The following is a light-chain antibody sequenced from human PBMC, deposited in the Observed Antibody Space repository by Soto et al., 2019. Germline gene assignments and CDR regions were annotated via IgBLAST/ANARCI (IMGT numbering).Light chain of an antibody. CDR2: TTN. CDR3: APWDDSLTGHV. V-gene: IGLV1-44*01. J-gene: IGLJ1*01. CDR1: SSNIGTSS. Sequence: QPVLTQPPSASGTPGQRVTISCSGSSSNIGTSSVHWFQQLPGTAPKLLISTTNQRPSGVPERFSGSKSGTSASLAISGLQSEDESDYYCAPWDDSLTGHVFGPGTKV.